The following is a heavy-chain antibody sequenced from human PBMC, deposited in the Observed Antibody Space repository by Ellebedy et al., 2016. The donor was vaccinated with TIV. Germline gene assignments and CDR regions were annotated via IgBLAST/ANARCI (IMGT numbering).Heavy chain of an antibody. D-gene: IGHD6-19*01. CDR2: ISSSGDII. CDR3: ASRAGYSDGWYG. Sequence: PGGSLRLSCAASGFTFSSHTMNWVRQAPGRGLEWVSYISSSGDIIHNADSVKGRFTISRDNAKNSLFLQLTSLRAEDTAVYYCASRAGYSDGWYGWGQGTLVTVSS. CDR1: GFTFSSHT. J-gene: IGHJ4*02. V-gene: IGHV3-48*04.